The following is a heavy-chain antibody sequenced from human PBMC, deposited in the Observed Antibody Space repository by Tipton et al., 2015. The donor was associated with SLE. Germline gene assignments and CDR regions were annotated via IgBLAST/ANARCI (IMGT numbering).Heavy chain of an antibody. CDR1: GFTFSSYS. CDR2: ISGGSTYI. V-gene: IGHV3-21*01. CDR3: ARVIIRGVVYYYYYMDV. J-gene: IGHJ6*03. Sequence: SLRLSCAASGFTFSSYSMDWVRQAPGKGLEWVSSISGGSTYIWYADSVKGRFTVSRDNAKNSLYLQMNSLRAEDTAVYYCARVIIRGVVYYYYYMDVWGKGTTVTVSS. D-gene: IGHD3-10*01.